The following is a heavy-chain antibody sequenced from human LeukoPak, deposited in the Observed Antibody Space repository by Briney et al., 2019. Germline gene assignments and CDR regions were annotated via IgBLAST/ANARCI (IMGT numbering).Heavy chain of an antibody. CDR3: ARDTPGGFQH. D-gene: IGHD1-14*01. V-gene: IGHV4-34*01. CDR2: INHSGST. J-gene: IGHJ1*01. Sequence: PSETLSLTCAAYGGSFSGYYWSWIRQPPGKGLEWIGEINHSGSTNYNPSLKSRVTISVDTSKNQFSLKLSSVTAADTAVYYCARDTPGGFQHWGQGTLVTVSS. CDR1: GGSFSGYY.